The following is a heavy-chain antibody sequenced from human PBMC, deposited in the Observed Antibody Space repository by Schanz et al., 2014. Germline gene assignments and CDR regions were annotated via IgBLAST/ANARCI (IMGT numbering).Heavy chain of an antibody. D-gene: IGHD3-22*01. CDR1: GYTLSAYS. V-gene: IGHV1-46*03. J-gene: IGHJ4*02. CDR2: VNPSVRGT. CDR3: AGAFDSSGYCFDY. Sequence: QVQLVQSGTQVKKPGASVKVSCKASGYTLSAYSLHWVRQAPGQGLEWMGIVNPSVRGTHFAREFQGRSTVTSDTSTSTVYMELSGLRSEDTAVYYCAGAFDSSGYCFDYWGQGTLVTVSS.